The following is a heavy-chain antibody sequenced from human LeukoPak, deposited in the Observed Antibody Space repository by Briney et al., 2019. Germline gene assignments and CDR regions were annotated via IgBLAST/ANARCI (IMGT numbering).Heavy chain of an antibody. CDR1: GFSFSSYA. CDR2: ISGSGGST. D-gene: IGHD6-19*01. V-gene: IGHV3-23*01. CDR3: AKDLRNIAVGLFDY. Sequence: PGGSLRLSCGTPGFSFSSYAMSWVRQAPGKGLEWVSAISGSGGSTYYADSVKGRFTISRDNSKNTLYLQMNSLRAEDTAVYYCAKDLRNIAVGLFDYWGQGTLVTVSS. J-gene: IGHJ4*02.